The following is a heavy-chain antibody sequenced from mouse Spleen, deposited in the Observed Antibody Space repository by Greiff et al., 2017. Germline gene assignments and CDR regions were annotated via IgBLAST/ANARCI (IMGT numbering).Heavy chain of an antibody. J-gene: IGHJ4*01. V-gene: IGHV5-15*01. Sequence: EVQVVESGGGLVKPGGSLKLSCAASGFTFSDYGMAWVRQAPGKGPEWVAFISNLAYSIYYADTVTGRFTISRENAKNTLYLEMSSLRSEDTAMYYCARQISGYYYAMDYWGQGTSVTVSS. CDR1: GFTFSDYG. CDR2: ISNLAYSI. D-gene: IGHD2-4*01. CDR3: ARQISGYYYAMDY.